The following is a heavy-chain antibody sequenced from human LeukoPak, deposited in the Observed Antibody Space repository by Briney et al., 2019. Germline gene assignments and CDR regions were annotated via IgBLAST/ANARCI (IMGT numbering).Heavy chain of an antibody. J-gene: IGHJ3*02. CDR1: GVSVSSNSAT. CDR2: TYYRSKWFS. Sequence: SQTLSLTCAISGVSVSSNSATWNWIRQSPSRGLEWLGRTYYRSKWFSDYAVSVKSRTTFNPDTSKNQLSLQLNSVTPEDTAVYYCARGSGSYYAFDIWGQGTMVTVSS. CDR3: ARGSGSYYAFDI. V-gene: IGHV6-1*01. D-gene: IGHD1-26*01.